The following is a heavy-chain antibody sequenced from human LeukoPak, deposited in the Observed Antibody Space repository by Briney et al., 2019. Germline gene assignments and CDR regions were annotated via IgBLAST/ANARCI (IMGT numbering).Heavy chain of an antibody. J-gene: IGHJ6*03. CDR1: GFTFSSYA. CDR2: ISCSGGNT. V-gene: IGHV3-23*01. CDR3: AKESCSSTSCYYYYYYMDV. Sequence: PGGSLRLSCAASGFTFSSYAMSWVRQAPGKGLEWVSAISCSGGNTYYADSVKGRFAISRDNSKNTLYLQMNSLRAEDTAVYYCAKESCSSTSCYYYYYYMDVWGKGTTVIVSS. D-gene: IGHD2-2*01.